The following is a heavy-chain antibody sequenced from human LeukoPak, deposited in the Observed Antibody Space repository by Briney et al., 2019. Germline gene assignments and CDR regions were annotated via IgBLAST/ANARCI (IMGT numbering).Heavy chain of an antibody. CDR1: GFTFSSYG. V-gene: IGHV3-30*02. CDR2: IWYDGSNK. D-gene: IGHD4-17*01. CDR3: AKLPDYGDCV. J-gene: IGHJ4*02. Sequence: GGSLRLSCAASGFTFSSYGMHWVRQAPGKGLEWVALIWYDGSNKYCADSVKGRLTISRDNSKNTLYLQMNSLRAEDTAVYYCAKLPDYGDCVWGQGTLVTVSS.